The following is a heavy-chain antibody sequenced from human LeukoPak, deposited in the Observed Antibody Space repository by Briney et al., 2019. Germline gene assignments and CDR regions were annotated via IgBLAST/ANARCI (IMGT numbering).Heavy chain of an antibody. V-gene: IGHV4-59*01. D-gene: IGHD3-3*01. CDR2: IYHSGST. Sequence: SETLSLTCTVSGGSISTYYWNWIRQPPGKGLEWIGYIYHSGSTNYNPSLQSRVTISVDTSRNQFSLNLNSVTAADTAVYYCARDELYNGYYSVKYHYNGMDVWGQGTTVTVSS. CDR3: ARDELYNGYYSVKYHYNGMDV. J-gene: IGHJ6*02. CDR1: GGSISTYY.